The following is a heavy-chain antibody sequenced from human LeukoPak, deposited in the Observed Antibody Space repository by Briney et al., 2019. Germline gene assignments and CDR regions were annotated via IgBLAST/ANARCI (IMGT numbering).Heavy chain of an antibody. V-gene: IGHV1-58*01. CDR2: IVVGSGNT. CDR3: AAQTLSNSSGIDP. J-gene: IGHJ5*02. CDR1: GFTFTSSA. D-gene: IGHD6-19*01. Sequence: ASVKVSCKASGFTFTSSAVQWVRQARGQRLEWIGWIVVGSGNTNYAQKFQERVTITRDMSTSTAYVEMSSLRSEDTAVYYCAAQTLSNSSGIDPWGQGTLVTVSS.